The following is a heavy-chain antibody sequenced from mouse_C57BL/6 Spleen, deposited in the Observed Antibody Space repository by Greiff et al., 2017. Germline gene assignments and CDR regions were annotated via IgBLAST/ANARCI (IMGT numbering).Heavy chain of an antibody. CDR1: GYAFSSYW. V-gene: IGHV1-80*01. D-gene: IGHD2-3*01. J-gene: IGHJ4*01. Sequence: VQLQQSGAELVKPGASVKISCKASGYAFSSYWMNWVKQRPGKGLEWIGQIYPGDGDTHYTGKFKGKATLTADKSSSTAYMQLSSLTSEDSAVYFCARCYDVEDYAMDYWGQGTSVTVSS. CDR2: IYPGDGDT. CDR3: ARCYDVEDYAMDY.